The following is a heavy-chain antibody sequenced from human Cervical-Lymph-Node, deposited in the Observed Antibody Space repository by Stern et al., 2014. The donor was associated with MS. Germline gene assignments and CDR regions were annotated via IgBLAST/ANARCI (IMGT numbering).Heavy chain of an antibody. Sequence: EVQLVESGGGLVQPGRSLRLSCAASGFTFDDYAMHWVRPAPGKGLEWVSGITWNSVSVGYADSVKGRFTSSRDNARNSLYLQMNSLRGDDTALYYCAKGSGGSGYYPVALDYWGQGTLVTVSS. J-gene: IGHJ4*02. V-gene: IGHV3-9*01. D-gene: IGHD3-3*01. CDR3: AKGSGGSGYYPVALDY. CDR2: ITWNSVSV. CDR1: GFTFDDYA.